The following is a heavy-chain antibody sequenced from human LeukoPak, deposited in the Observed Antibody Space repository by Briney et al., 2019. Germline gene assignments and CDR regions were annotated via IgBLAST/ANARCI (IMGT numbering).Heavy chain of an antibody. CDR3: ARGGFMVGGGNWFDP. Sequence: GASVKVSCKASGGTFSSYAISWVRQAPGQGLEWMGRIIPILGIANYAQKFQGRVTITADKSTSTAYMELSSLRSEDTAVYYCARGGFMVGGGNWFDPGARETW. V-gene: IGHV1-69*04. CDR1: GGTFSSYA. J-gene: IGHJ5*02. D-gene: IGHD3-10*02. CDR2: IIPILGIA.